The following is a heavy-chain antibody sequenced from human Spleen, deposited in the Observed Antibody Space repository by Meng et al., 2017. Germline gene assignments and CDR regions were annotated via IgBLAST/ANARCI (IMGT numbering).Heavy chain of an antibody. Sequence: ASVKVSCKPSGYSFTAYYIHWVRQAPGQDLEWLGHINPNSGDTLYAQKFQGRVSMTGDTSISTAYVELSSLRSDDTAVYYCVRDENISLGKLFGDYWGQGTMVTVSS. D-gene: IGHD2-21*01. CDR2: INPNSGDT. V-gene: IGHV1-2*06. J-gene: IGHJ4*02. CDR1: GYSFTAYY. CDR3: VRDENISLGKLFGDY.